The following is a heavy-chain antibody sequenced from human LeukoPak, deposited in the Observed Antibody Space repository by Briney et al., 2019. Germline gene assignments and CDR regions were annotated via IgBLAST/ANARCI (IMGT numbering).Heavy chain of an antibody. D-gene: IGHD3-9*01. J-gene: IGHJ4*02. CDR1: GFTFDDYA. CDR3: AKDMVYDILTGHCDY. Sequence: GGSLRLSCAAAGFTFDDYAKHWVRQAPGKGLEWVSGISWNSGSIGYADSVKGRFTISRDNAKNSLYLQMNSLRAEDTALYYCAKDMVYDILTGHCDYWGQGTLVTVSS. V-gene: IGHV3-9*01. CDR2: ISWNSGSI.